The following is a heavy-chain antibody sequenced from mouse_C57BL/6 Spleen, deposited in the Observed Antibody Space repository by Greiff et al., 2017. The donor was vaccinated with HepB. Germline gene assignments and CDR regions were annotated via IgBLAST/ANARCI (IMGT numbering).Heavy chain of an antibody. CDR1: GFTFSSYA. D-gene: IGHD2-1*01. V-gene: IGHV5-4*01. CDR2: ISDGGSYT. J-gene: IGHJ2*01. Sequence: DVKLVESGGGLVKPGGSLKLSCAASGFTFSSYAMSWVRQTPEKRLEWVATISDGGSYTYYPDNVKGRFTLSIDNAKNNLYLQMSHLKSEDTAMYYCARDVDYGNPFDYWGQGTTLTVSS. CDR3: ARDVDYGNPFDY.